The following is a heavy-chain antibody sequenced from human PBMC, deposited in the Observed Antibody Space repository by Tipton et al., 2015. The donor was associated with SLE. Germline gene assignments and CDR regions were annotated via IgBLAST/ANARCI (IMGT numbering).Heavy chain of an antibody. Sequence: TLSLTCAVYGESFSGYYWSWIRQPPGKGLEWIGDVNHSGSINYNPSLKNRVTISVDTSRNQFSLKMTAVTAADTALYYCAGSPFLHYFDYWAQGTLVTVSS. CDR3: AGSPFLHYFDY. J-gene: IGHJ4*02. D-gene: IGHD2/OR15-2a*01. V-gene: IGHV4-34*01. CDR1: GESFSGYY. CDR2: VNHSGSI.